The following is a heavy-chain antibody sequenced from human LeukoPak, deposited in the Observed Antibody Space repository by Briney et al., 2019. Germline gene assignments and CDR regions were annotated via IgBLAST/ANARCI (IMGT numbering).Heavy chain of an antibody. CDR3: ARAGDGYNSPFDY. Sequence: SETLSLTCTVSGGSISYYYWNWIRQPPGKGLEWIGSIYYSGSTYYNPSLKSRVTISVDTSKNQFSLKLSSVTAADTAVYYCARAGDGYNSPFDYWGQGTLVTVSS. CDR1: GGSISYYY. J-gene: IGHJ4*02. D-gene: IGHD5-24*01. V-gene: IGHV4-59*05. CDR2: IYYSGST.